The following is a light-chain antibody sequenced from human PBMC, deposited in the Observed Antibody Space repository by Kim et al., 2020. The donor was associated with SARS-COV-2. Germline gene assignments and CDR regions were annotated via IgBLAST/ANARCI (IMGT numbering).Light chain of an antibody. CDR2: QHT. V-gene: IGLV3-1*01. Sequence: SYELTQPPSASVSPGQTASITCSGSKLGDKYAYWYQKKPGQSPVLVIYQHTKRPSGISQRFSGSSSGNTATLTISRAQTMDEADYYCQAWDSSTAVFGGGTQLTVL. J-gene: IGLJ3*02. CDR3: QAWDSSTAV. CDR1: KLGDKY.